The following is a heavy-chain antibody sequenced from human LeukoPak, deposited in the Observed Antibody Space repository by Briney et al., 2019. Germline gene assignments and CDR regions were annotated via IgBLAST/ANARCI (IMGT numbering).Heavy chain of an antibody. J-gene: IGHJ3*02. V-gene: IGHV4-4*07. CDR2: IYTSGST. CDR1: GGSISSYY. D-gene: IGHD1-1*01. CDR3: ARDAYNWNDGNAFDI. Sequence: SETLSLTCTVSGGSISSYYWSWIRQPAGKGLEWIGRIYTSGSTNYNPSLKSRVTISVDTSKNQFSLKLSSVTAADTAVYYCARDAYNWNDGNAFDIWGQGTMVTVSS.